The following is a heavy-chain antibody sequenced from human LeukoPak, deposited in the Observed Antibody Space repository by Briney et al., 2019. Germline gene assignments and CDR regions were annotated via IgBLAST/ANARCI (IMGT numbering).Heavy chain of an antibody. V-gene: IGHV4-61*02. J-gene: IGHJ4*02. CDR2: IYTSGST. Sequence: PSQTLSLTCTVSGGSISSGSYYWSWIRQPAGKGLEWIGRIYTSGSTNYNPSLKSRVTISVDTSKNQFSLKLSSVTAADTAVYYCASSHFGVVLIWGQGTLVTVSS. CDR3: ASSHFGVVLI. CDR1: GGSISSGSYY. D-gene: IGHD3-3*01.